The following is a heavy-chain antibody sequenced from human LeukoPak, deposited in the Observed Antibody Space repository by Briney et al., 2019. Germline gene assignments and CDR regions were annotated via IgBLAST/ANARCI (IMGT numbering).Heavy chain of an antibody. Sequence: PSQTLSLTCTVSGGSMSSGDYYWSWIRQPPGKGLEWIGYIYHSGDTYYNPSLRSRVTISVDTSKTQFSLKVSSVTAADTAVYYCARVAAATTNPRFDYWGPGTLVTVSS. CDR3: ARVAAATTNPRFDY. CDR2: IYHSGDT. J-gene: IGHJ4*02. CDR1: GGSMSSGDYY. V-gene: IGHV4-30-4*01. D-gene: IGHD5-24*01.